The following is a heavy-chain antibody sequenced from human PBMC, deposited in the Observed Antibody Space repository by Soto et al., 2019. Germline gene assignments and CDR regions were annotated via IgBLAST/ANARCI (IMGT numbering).Heavy chain of an antibody. V-gene: IGHV1-18*01. CDR2: ISAYNGDT. D-gene: IGHD3-16*01. CDR3: AFSICYAYYYYGMYV. J-gene: IGHJ6*02. CDR1: GYTLTSYG. Sequence: ASVKVSCKASGYTLTSYGISWGRQAPGQGLEWMGWISAYNGDTNYAQSLQGRVTMTTDTSTTTAYMELRSLRSDDTAVYYCAFSICYAYYYYGMYVWGQGSTVPVSS.